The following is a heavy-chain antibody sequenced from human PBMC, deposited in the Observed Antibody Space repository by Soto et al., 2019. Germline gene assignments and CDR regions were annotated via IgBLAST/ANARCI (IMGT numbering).Heavy chain of an antibody. D-gene: IGHD2-15*01. V-gene: IGHV4-31*03. CDR3: VAAPNLDFFDY. J-gene: IGHJ4*02. CDR2: IYYSGST. CDR1: GGSISSGGYY. Sequence: QVHLQESGPGLVKPSQTLSLTCTVSGGSISSGGYYWTWIRQHPGKGLEWIGNIYYSGSTYYNPSLNSRLTISVDTSKIHFSLKLSSVTAAYTAVYSCVAAPNLDFFDYWCQGTLVTVSS.